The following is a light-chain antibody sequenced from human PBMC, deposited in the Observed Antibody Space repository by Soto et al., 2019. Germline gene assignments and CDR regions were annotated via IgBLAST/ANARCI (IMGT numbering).Light chain of an antibody. CDR3: QQHSDWPLT. CDR1: QSVSSS. V-gene: IGKV3-11*01. CDR2: DAS. Sequence: IVLTQSPATLSLSPGERATLSCRASQSVSSSLAWYQQKPGQAPRLLISDASNRATGIPARFSGSGSGTDFTLTISSLETEDFAVYYCQQHSDWPLTFGGGTKLEI. J-gene: IGKJ4*01.